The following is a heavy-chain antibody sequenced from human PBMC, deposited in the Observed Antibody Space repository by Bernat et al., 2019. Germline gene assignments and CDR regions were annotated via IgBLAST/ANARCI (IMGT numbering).Heavy chain of an antibody. CDR3: ARDRSAVIVEGDGMDV. J-gene: IGHJ6*02. D-gene: IGHD1-26*01. CDR1: GGSISSYY. Sequence: QVQLQESGPGLVKPSETLSLTCTVSGGSISSYYWSWIRQPPGKGLEWIGYIYYSGSTNYNPSLKSRVTISVDTSKNQFSLKLSSVTAADTAVYYCARDRSAVIVEGDGMDVWGQGTPVTVSS. CDR2: IYYSGST. V-gene: IGHV4-59*12.